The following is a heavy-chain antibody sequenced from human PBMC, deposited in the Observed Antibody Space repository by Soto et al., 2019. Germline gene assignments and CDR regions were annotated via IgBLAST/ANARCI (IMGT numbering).Heavy chain of an antibody. D-gene: IGHD2-15*01. V-gene: IGHV4-34*01. Sequence: SETLSLTCAVYGGSFSGYYWSWIRQPPGKGLEWIGEINHSGSTNYNPSLKSRVTISVDTSKNQFSLKLSSVTAADTAVYYCARDQTHKVVVAAPYYMDVWGKGTTVTAP. CDR2: INHSGST. CDR1: GGSFSGYY. CDR3: ARDQTHKVVVAAPYYMDV. J-gene: IGHJ6*03.